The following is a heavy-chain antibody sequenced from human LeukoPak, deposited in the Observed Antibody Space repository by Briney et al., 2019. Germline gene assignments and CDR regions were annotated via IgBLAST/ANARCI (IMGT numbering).Heavy chain of an antibody. CDR1: GASISRSSDY. V-gene: IGHV4-39*01. CDR3: ARQELLYTAFDY. J-gene: IGHJ4*02. Sequence: PSETLSLTCTVSGASISRSSDYWGWIRQPPGKGLEWIGNIYYGGSTYYNPSLKSRLTISVDKSKNQFSLKLSSMTAADTAVYYCARQELLYTAFDYWGQGTLATVSS. CDR2: IYYGGST. D-gene: IGHD3-10*01.